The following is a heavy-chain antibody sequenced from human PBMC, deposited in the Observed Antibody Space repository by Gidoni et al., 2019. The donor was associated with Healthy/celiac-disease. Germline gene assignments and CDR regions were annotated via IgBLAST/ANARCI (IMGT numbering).Heavy chain of an antibody. CDR1: GYTFTSYY. J-gene: IGHJ5*02. CDR2: INPSGGST. Sequence: QVQLVQSGAEVDKPGASVKVSCQASGYTFTSYYMHWLRQATGQGLEWMGIINPSGGSTSYAQKFKGRVTMTRDTSTSTVYMELSSLRSEDTAVYYCARGTTNYSSSWYDWFDPWGQGTLVTGSS. V-gene: IGHV1-46*01. D-gene: IGHD6-13*01. CDR3: ARGTTNYSSSWYDWFDP.